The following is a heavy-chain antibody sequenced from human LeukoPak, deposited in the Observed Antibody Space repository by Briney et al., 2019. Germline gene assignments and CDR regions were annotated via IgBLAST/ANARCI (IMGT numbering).Heavy chain of an antibody. Sequence: SETLSLTCTVSGGSISSSSYYWGWIRQPPGKGLEWIGSIYYSGSTYYNPSLKSRVTISVDTSKNQFSLKLSSVTAADTAVYYCARHGGPWKVVVPAAIFAFDIWGQGTMVTVSS. V-gene: IGHV4-39*01. CDR1: GGSISSSSYY. D-gene: IGHD2-2*01. CDR3: ARHGGPWKVVVPAAIFAFDI. J-gene: IGHJ3*02. CDR2: IYYSGST.